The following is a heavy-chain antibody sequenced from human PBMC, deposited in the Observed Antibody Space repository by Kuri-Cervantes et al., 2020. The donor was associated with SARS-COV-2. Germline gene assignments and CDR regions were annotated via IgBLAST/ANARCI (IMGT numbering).Heavy chain of an antibody. CDR2: IRYDGSNK. CDR3: AKVETASLDY. J-gene: IGHJ4*02. CDR1: GFTFSSYG. V-gene: IGHV3-30*02. Sequence: GESLKISCAASGFTFSSYGMHWVRQAPGKGLEWVAFIRYDGSNKYYADSVEGRFTISRDNSKNSLYLEMNSLRPEDTAVYYCAKVETASLDYWGQGTLVTVSS. D-gene: IGHD3-3*01.